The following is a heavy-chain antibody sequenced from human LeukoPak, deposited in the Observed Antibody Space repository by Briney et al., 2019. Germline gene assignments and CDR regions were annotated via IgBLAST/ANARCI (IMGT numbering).Heavy chain of an antibody. Sequence: GGSLRLSCAASGFTFSSYWMHWVRQAPGKGLVWVSRIKSDGITTTYADSVKGRFTISRDNAKNTLYLQMNSLRADDTAVYYCARSVAKVGHYYYYGMDVWAKGPRSPSP. CDR3: ARSVAKVGHYYYYGMDV. CDR1: GFTFSSYW. J-gene: IGHJ6*02. CDR2: IKSDGITT. D-gene: IGHD5/OR15-5a*01. V-gene: IGHV3-74*01.